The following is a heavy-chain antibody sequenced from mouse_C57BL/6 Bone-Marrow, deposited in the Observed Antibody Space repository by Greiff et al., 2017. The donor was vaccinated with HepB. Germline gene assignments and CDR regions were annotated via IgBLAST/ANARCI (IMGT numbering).Heavy chain of an antibody. D-gene: IGHD1-1*01. J-gene: IGHJ1*03. CDR2: ISNLAYSI. CDR1: GFTFSDYG. V-gene: IGHV5-15*01. Sequence: EVMLVESGGGLVQPGGSLKLSCAASGFTFSDYGMAWVRQAPRKGPEWVAFISNLAYSIYYADTVTGRFTISRENAKNNLYLEMSSLRAEDTAMYYCARAITTVVATHWYFDVWGTGTTVTVSS. CDR3: ARAITTVVATHWYFDV.